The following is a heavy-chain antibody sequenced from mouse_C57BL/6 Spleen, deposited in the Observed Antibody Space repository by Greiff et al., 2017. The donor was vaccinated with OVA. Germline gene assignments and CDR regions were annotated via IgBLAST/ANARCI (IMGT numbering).Heavy chain of an antibody. V-gene: IGHV1-82*01. Sequence: LVESGPELVKPGASVKISCKASGYAFSSSWMNWVKQRPGKGLEWIGRIYPGDGDTNYNGKFKGKATLTADKSSSTAYMQLSSLTSEDSAVYFGARFDGLYYYAMDYWGQGTSVTVSS. J-gene: IGHJ4*01. D-gene: IGHD2-3*01. CDR2: IYPGDGDT. CDR1: GYAFSSSW. CDR3: ARFDGLYYYAMDY.